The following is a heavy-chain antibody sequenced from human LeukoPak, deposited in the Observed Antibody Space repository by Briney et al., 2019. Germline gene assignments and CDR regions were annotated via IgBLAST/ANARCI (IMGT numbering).Heavy chain of an antibody. CDR1: GGSISSSSYY. J-gene: IGHJ4*02. CDR3: AVLDILTGLIDY. CDR2: IYYSGST. V-gene: IGHV4-39*01. D-gene: IGHD3-9*01. Sequence: PSETLSLTCTVSGGSISSSSYYWGWIRQPPGKGLEWIGSIYYSGSTYYNPSLKSRVTISVDTSKNQFSLKLSSVTAADTAVYYCAVLDILTGLIDYWGQGTLVTVSS.